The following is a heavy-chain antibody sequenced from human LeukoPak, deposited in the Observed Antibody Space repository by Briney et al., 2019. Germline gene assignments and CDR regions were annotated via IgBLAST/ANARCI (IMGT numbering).Heavy chain of an antibody. CDR1: GGSISSYY. V-gene: IGHV4-59*12. Sequence: SETLSLTCTVSGGSISSYYWSWIRQPPGKGLEWIGFIYYSGSTNYNPSLKSRVTISVDTSKNQFSLKLSSVTAADTAVYYCARERYFDYWGQGTLVTVSS. J-gene: IGHJ4*02. CDR3: ARERYFDY. CDR2: IYYSGST.